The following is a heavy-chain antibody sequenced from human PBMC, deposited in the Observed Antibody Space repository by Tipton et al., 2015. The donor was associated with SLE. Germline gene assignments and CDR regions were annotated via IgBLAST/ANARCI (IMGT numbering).Heavy chain of an antibody. J-gene: IGHJ4*02. CDR2: INHSGST. CDR1: GGSISSSSYY. CDR3: ARDTGEGFDY. D-gene: IGHD4-11*01. Sequence: TLSLTCTVSGGSISSSSYYWGWIRQPPGKGLEWIGEINHSGSTNYNPSLKSRVTISVDTSKNQFSLKLSSVTAADTAVYYCARDTGEGFDYWGQGTLVTVSS. V-gene: IGHV4-39*07.